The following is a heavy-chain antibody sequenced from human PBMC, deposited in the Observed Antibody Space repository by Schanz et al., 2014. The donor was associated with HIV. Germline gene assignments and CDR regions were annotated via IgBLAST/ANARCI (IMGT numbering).Heavy chain of an antibody. V-gene: IGHV3-30*18. Sequence: QVQLVESGGGVVQPGKSLRLSCAASGFTFSTNDMHWVRQLPGKGLEWVAVMSHNGNNDYYAESVKGRFTISRDNSKNTLDLQMNNLKPEDTAVYYCAKAGLFFGQLWLGCFDYWGQGAQVTVSS. CDR3: AKAGLFFGQLWLGCFDY. CDR1: GFTFSTND. D-gene: IGHD3-10*01. J-gene: IGHJ4*02. CDR2: MSHNGNND.